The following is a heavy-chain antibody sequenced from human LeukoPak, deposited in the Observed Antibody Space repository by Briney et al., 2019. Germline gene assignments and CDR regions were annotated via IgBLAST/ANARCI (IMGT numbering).Heavy chain of an antibody. CDR2: MNPNSGGT. CDR1: GYTFTGYY. Sequence: ASVKVSCKASGYTFTGYYMHWVRQAPGQGLEWMGWMNPNSGGTNYAQKSQGRVTITRDTSISTAYMELSSLRSDDTAVYYCATVYSSGWNFHYWGQGTLVTVSS. J-gene: IGHJ4*02. D-gene: IGHD6-19*01. V-gene: IGHV1-2*02. CDR3: ATVYSSGWNFHY.